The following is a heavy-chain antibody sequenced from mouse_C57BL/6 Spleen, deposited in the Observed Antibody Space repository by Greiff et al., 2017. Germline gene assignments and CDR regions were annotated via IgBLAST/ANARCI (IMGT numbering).Heavy chain of an antibody. J-gene: IGHJ2*01. Sequence: VQLQQSGAELVKPGASVKLSCKASGYTFTSYWMQWVKQRPGQGLEWIGEIDPSDSYTNYNQKFKGKATLTVDTSSSTAYMQLSSLTSEDSAVYYCARYDYGGYFDYWGQGTTLTVSS. D-gene: IGHD2-4*01. V-gene: IGHV1-50*01. CDR2: IDPSDSYT. CDR1: GYTFTSYW. CDR3: ARYDYGGYFDY.